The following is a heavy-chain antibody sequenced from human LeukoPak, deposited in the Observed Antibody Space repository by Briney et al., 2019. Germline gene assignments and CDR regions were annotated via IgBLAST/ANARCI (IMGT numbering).Heavy chain of an antibody. CDR1: GYSFTSYW. Sequence: GESLKISCKGSGYSFTSYWIGWVRQMPGKGLEWMGIIYPGDSDTRYSPSFQGQVTISADKSISTAYLQWSSLKASDTAMYYCGRNGGGYCSSTSCYTTGIDYWGQGTLVTVSS. V-gene: IGHV5-51*01. D-gene: IGHD2-2*02. J-gene: IGHJ4*02. CDR3: GRNGGGYCSSTSCYTTGIDY. CDR2: IYPGDSDT.